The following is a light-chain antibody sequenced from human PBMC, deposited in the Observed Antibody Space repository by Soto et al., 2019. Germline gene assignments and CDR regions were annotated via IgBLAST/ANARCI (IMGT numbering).Light chain of an antibody. J-gene: IGKJ5*01. CDR3: HHYGGSPIT. CDR2: DAS. CDR1: QSVSSY. V-gene: IGKV3-20*01. Sequence: EIVLTQSPATLSFSPGERATLSCRASQSVSSYLAWYQQKPGQAPRLLIYDASNRATGIPDRFSGSGSGTDFTLTISRLEPEDFAVYYCHHYGGSPITFGQGTRLEIK.